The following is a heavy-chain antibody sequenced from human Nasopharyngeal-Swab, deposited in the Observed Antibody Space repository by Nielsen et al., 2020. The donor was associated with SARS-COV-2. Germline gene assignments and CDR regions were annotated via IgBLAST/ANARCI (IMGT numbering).Heavy chain of an antibody. J-gene: IGHJ6*02. CDR3: AREQRGGDFWTRHYYNGMDV. V-gene: IGHV4-59*13. CDR1: GGSISSYY. CDR2: IHYSGST. D-gene: IGHD3/OR15-3a*01. Sequence: GSLRLSCAISGGSISSYYWSWIRQPPGKGLEWIGCIHYSGSTYYNPSLKSRVTMAVDTSNNQFSLKVTSVTAADTAAYYCAREQRGGDFWTRHYYNGMDVWGQGTTVTVSS.